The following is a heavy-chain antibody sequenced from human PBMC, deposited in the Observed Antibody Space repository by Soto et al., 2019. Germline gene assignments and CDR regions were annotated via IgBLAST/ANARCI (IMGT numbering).Heavy chain of an antibody. Sequence: SETLSLTCTVSGGSISSYYWSWIRQPPGKGLEWIGYIYYSGSTNYNPSLKSRVTISAYTSKNQFSLKLSSVTAADTAVYYCARRYGSFFDIWGQGTMVTVSS. V-gene: IGHV4-59*08. CDR1: GGSISSYY. CDR3: ARRYGSFFDI. J-gene: IGHJ3*02. CDR2: IYYSGST. D-gene: IGHD3-10*01.